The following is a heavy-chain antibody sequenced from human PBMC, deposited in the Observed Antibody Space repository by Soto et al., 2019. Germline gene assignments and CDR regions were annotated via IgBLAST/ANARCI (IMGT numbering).Heavy chain of an antibody. CDR2: INHRGST. Sequence: PSETLSLTCAVYCGSFSGYYWSWIRQPPGKGLEWIGGINHRGSTNYNPSLKIRVTISVDTSKNQFSLKLSSVTAADTAVYYCARGSAKVRFLEWLPSLAYYGMDVWGQATTVT. V-gene: IGHV4-34*01. J-gene: IGHJ6*02. CDR3: ARGSAKVRFLEWLPSLAYYGMDV. D-gene: IGHD3-3*01. CDR1: CGSFSGYY.